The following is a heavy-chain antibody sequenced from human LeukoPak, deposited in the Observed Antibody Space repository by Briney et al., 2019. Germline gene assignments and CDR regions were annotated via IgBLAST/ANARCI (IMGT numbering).Heavy chain of an antibody. J-gene: IGHJ4*02. V-gene: IGHV4-39*01. CDR3: ASAKSYGSGSQDFDY. Sequence: SETLSLTCTVSGGSISSSSYYWGWIRQPPGKGLEWIGSIYYSGSPYYNPSLKSRVTVSVDTSKNQFSLKLSSVTAADTAVYYCASAKSYGSGSQDFDYWGQGTLVTVSS. CDR2: IYYSGSP. CDR1: GGSISSSSYY. D-gene: IGHD3-10*01.